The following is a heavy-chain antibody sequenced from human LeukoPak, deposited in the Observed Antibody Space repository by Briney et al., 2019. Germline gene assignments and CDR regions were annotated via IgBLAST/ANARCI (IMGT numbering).Heavy chain of an antibody. CDR2: IRSKAYGGTT. J-gene: IGHJ4*02. CDR3: TRVSDSGSYPPPGY. V-gene: IGHV3-49*03. CDR1: GFTFGDYA. Sequence: GGSLRLSCTASGFTFGDYAMSWFRQAPGKGLEWVGFIRSKAYGGTTEYAASVKGRFTISRDDSKSIAYLQMNSLKTEDTAVYYCTRVSDSGSYPPPGYWGQGTLVTVSS. D-gene: IGHD1-26*01.